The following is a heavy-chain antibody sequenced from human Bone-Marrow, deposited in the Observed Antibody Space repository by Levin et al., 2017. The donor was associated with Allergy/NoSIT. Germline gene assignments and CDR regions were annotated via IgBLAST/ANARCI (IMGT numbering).Heavy chain of an antibody. CDR1: GFTFSYYG. CDR3: ARELGDCSGGHCYSDY. D-gene: IGHD2-15*01. CDR2: ISSDGSRK. J-gene: IGHJ4*02. V-gene: IGHV3-30*03. Sequence: PGGSLRLSCAASGFTFSYYGIHWVRQGPDKGLEWVAVISSDGSRKYYADSVKGRFTISRDDSKNTLYLQMNSLRPDDTAVYYCARELGDCSGGHCYSDYWGQGALVTVSS.